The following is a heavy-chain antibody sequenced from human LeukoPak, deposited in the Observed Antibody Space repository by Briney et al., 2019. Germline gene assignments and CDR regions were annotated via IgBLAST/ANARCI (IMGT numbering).Heavy chain of an antibody. D-gene: IGHD2-15*01. CDR2: IYYSGST. J-gene: IGHJ6*02. Sequence: SETLSLTCTVSGSSISSYYWSWIRQPPGKGLEWIGYIYYSGSTNYNPSLKSRVTISVDTSKNQFSLKLSSVTAADTAVYYCAREDVVVVAATHYYYGMDVWGQGTTVTVSS. V-gene: IGHV4-59*01. CDR1: GSSISSYY. CDR3: AREDVVVVAATHYYYGMDV.